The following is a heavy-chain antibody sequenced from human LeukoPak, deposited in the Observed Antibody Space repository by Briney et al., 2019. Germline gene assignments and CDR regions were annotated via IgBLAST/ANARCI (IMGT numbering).Heavy chain of an antibody. CDR1: GGSISSYY. CDR2: IYYSGST. V-gene: IGHV4-59*01. J-gene: IGHJ2*01. Sequence: VKPSETLSLTCTVSGGSISSYYWSWIRQPPGKGLEWIGYIYYSGSTNYNPSLKSRVTISVDTSKNQFSLKLSPVTAADTAVYYCARVNPSYGCTNGVCSLKNWYFDLWGRGTLVTVSS. CDR3: ARVNPSYGCTNGVCSLKNWYFDL. D-gene: IGHD2-8*01.